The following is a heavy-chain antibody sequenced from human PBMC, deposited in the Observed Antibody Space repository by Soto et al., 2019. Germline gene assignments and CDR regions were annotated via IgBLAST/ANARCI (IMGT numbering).Heavy chain of an antibody. J-gene: IGHJ4*02. V-gene: IGHV1-24*01. CDR2: FDPEDGET. CDR3: ATDRLASRDARYFDY. Sequence: ASVKVSCKGAGYTLTDLSMHWVRQAPGKGLEWMGGFDPEDGETIYAQKFQSRVTMTEDTSTDTAYMELSSLRSEDTAVYYCATDRLASRDARYFDYWGQGTLVTVSS. CDR1: GYTLTDLS. D-gene: IGHD6-6*01.